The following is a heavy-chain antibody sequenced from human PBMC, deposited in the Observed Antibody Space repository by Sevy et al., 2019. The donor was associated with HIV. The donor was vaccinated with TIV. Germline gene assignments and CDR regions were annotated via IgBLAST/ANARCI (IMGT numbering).Heavy chain of an antibody. D-gene: IGHD6-25*01. J-gene: IGHJ4*02. Sequence: LSLTCAASGFTFSSYSMNWVRQAPGKGLVWVSHINSDGSKTGYADSVKGRFTISRDNAKNTLHLQMNSLRAEDTAVYYCARDKSATAVDYWGQGTLVTVSS. CDR3: ARDKSATAVDY. V-gene: IGHV3-74*01. CDR2: INSDGSKT. CDR1: GFTFSSYS.